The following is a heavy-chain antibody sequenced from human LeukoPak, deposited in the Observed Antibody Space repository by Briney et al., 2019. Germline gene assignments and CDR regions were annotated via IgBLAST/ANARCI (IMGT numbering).Heavy chain of an antibody. Sequence: GASVKVSCKASGYTFTAYYMHWVRQAPGQGLEWMGWINPNSGGTNYAQKFQGRVTMTRDTSISTAYMELSRLRSDDTAVYYCARDFDPGYYSDYWGQGTLVTVSS. V-gene: IGHV1-2*02. J-gene: IGHJ4*02. CDR2: INPNSGGT. CDR3: ARDFDPGYYSDY. CDR1: GYTFTAYY. D-gene: IGHD3-9*01.